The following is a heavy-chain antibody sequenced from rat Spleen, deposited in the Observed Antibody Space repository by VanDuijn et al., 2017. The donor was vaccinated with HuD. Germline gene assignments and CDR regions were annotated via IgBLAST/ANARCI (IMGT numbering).Heavy chain of an antibody. V-gene: IGHV5S23*01. CDR3: ARHSVYYYSRYIPDYFDY. J-gene: IGHJ2*01. D-gene: IGHD1-2*01. Sequence: EVQLVESGGGLVQPGRSLKLSCAASGFTFSDYGMAWVRQAPTKGLEWVATISTSGVSTYYRDSVKGRFTISRDKAKSSLYLQMNSLKSGETATYYCARHSVYYYSRYIPDYFDYWGQGVMVTVSS. CDR2: ISTSGVST. CDR1: GFTFSDYG.